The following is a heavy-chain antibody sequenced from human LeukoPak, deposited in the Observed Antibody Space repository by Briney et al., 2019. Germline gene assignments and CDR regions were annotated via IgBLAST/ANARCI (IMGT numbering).Heavy chain of an antibody. CDR2: IYHSGST. V-gene: IGHV4-38-2*02. CDR1: GYSISSGYY. J-gene: IGHJ5*02. D-gene: IGHD3-10*01. Sequence: PSETLSLTCTVSGYSISSGYYWGWIRQPPGKGLEWIGSIYHSGSTYYNPSLKSRVTISVDTSKNQFSLKLSSVTAADTAVYYCARDVDGSGSYNRFDPWGQGTLVTVSS. CDR3: ARDVDGSGSYNRFDP.